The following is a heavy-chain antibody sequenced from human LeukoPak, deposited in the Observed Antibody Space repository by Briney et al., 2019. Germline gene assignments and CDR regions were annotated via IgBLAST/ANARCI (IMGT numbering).Heavy chain of an antibody. J-gene: IGHJ5*02. D-gene: IGHD3-16*01. Sequence: SETLSLTCTVSVSGDSMRGYYWSWIRQPPGKGLEWIGEINHSGSTNYNPSLKSRVTISVDTSKNQFSLKLSSVTAADTAVYYCARRRRNTFGGVYGNWFDPWGQGTLVTVSS. V-gene: IGHV4-34*01. CDR3: ARRRRNTFGGVYGNWFDP. CDR2: INHSGST. CDR1: VSGDSMRGYY.